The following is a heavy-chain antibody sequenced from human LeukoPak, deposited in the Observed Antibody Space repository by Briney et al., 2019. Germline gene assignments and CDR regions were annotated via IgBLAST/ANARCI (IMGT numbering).Heavy chain of an antibody. CDR1: GFTFSSSA. V-gene: IGHV3-23*01. Sequence: GGSLRLSCAASGFTFSSSAMSWVRQAPGKGLEWVSAISNNGGYTYYADSVQGRFTISRDISKSTLCLQMNSLRAEDTAVYYCAKQLGYCSDGSCYFPYWGQGTLVTVSS. CDR3: AKQLGYCSDGSCYFPY. D-gene: IGHD2-15*01. J-gene: IGHJ4*02. CDR2: ISNNGGYT.